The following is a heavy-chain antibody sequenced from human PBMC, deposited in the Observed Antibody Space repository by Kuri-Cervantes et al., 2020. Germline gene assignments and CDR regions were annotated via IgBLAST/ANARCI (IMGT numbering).Heavy chain of an antibody. CDR3: ARSFDI. CDR1: GFTFSSSW. Sequence: GGSLRLSCAASGFTFSSSWMHWVCQAPEKGLEWVADIKCDGSEKYYVDSVKGRLTISRDNTKTSVFLQMNSLRAEDTAVYYCARSFDIWGQGTVVTVSS. V-gene: IGHV3-52*01. CDR2: IKCDGSEK. J-gene: IGHJ3*02.